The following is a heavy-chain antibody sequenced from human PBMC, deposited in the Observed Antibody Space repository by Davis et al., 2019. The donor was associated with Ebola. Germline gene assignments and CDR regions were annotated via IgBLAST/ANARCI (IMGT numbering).Heavy chain of an antibody. CDR1: GFTFSGSS. D-gene: IGHD2-8*01. CDR2: IRSKANSYAT. V-gene: IGHV3-73*01. CDR3: TSSNGGIADY. J-gene: IGHJ4*02. Sequence: GGSLRLSCAASGFTFSGSSMHWVRQASGKGLEWFGRIRSKANSYATSYAASVKGRFTISRDDSKNTAYLQMNSLETEDTAVYYCTSSNGGIADYWGQGTLVTVSS.